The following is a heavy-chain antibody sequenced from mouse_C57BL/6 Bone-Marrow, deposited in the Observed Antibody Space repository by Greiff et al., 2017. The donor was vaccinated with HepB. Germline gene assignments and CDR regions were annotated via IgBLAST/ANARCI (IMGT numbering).Heavy chain of an antibody. D-gene: IGHD3-2*02. CDR1: GIDFSRYW. Sequence: EVKLLESGGGLVQPGGSLKLSCAASGIDFSRYWMSWVRRAPGKGLEWIGEINPDSSTINYAPSLKDKFIISRDNAKNTLYLQMSKVRSEDTALYYCARPQLRLPYYYAMDYWGQGTSVTVSS. CDR3: ARPQLRLPYYYAMDY. J-gene: IGHJ4*01. CDR2: INPDSSTI. V-gene: IGHV4-1*01.